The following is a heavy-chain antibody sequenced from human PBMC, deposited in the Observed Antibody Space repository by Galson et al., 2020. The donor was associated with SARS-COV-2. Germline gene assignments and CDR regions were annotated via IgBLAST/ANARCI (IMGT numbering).Heavy chain of an antibody. CDR1: GFTVSSNY. CDR3: ARGSCSGGSWYSGDAFDI. CDR2: IYSGGST. Sequence: GGSLRLSCAASGFTVSSNYMSWVRQAPGKGLEWVSVIYSGGSTYYADSVKGRVTISRDNSKNTLYLQMNSLRAEDTAVYYCARGSCSGGSWYSGDAFDIWGQGTMVTVSS. V-gene: IGHV3-53*01. D-gene: IGHD2-15*01. J-gene: IGHJ3*02.